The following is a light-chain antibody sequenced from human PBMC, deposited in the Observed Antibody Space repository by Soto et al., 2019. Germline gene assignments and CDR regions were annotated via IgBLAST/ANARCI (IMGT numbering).Light chain of an antibody. CDR3: LQNNSYPLT. Sequence: DIQMTQSPSSLSASVGDRVTITCRASQDIRSSLVWYQQKSGEAPKRLIYTASNLQSGVPSRFSGSGSGTEFTLTIAGLQPEDSATYYCLQNNSYPLTFGGGSKVEFK. J-gene: IGKJ4*01. CDR1: QDIRSS. CDR2: TAS. V-gene: IGKV1-17*01.